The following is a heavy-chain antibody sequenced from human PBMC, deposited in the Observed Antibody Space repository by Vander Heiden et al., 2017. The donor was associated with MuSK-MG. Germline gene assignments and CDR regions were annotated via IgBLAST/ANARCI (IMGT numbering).Heavy chain of an antibody. J-gene: IGHJ6*02. CDR3: SRVRGNYFCGVDV. D-gene: IGHD3-16*01. Sequence: QLQLQESGPGLVKPSETLSLTCTVSGGSISSSSYYWGWIRQPPGKGLEWIGSIYYSGRTYYNPSLKSRVTISVDTSENQFSLKLKYGKAADTAVYYCSRVRGNYFCGVDVWDQVTTVTVSS. CDR1: GGSISSSSYY. V-gene: IGHV4-39*01. CDR2: IYYSGRT.